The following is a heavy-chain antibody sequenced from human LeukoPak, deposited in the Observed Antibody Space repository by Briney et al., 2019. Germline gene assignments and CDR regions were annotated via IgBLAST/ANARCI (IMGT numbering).Heavy chain of an antibody. D-gene: IGHD1-26*01. J-gene: IGHJ4*02. CDR3: AKAQGATNGLFDY. CDR2: IRGSGGST. V-gene: IGHV3-23*01. CDR1: GFTFSSYA. Sequence: GGSLRLSCAASGFTFSSYAMSWVRQAAGKGLEWVSAIRGSGGSTYYADSVKGRFAISRDNSKNTLDLQMNSLRAEDTAVYYCAKAQGATNGLFDYWGQGTLVTVSS.